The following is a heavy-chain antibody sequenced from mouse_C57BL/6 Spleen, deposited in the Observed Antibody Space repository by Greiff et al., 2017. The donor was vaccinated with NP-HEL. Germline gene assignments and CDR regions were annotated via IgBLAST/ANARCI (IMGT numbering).Heavy chain of an antibody. CDR3: ARWGLDWDEGYAMDY. Sequence: QVHVKQPGAELVRPGSSVKLSCKASGYTFTSYWMHWVKQRPIRGLEWIGNIDPSDSETHYNQKFKDKATLTVDKSSSTAYMQLSSLTSEDSAVYYCARWGLDWDEGYAMDYWGQGTSVTVSS. D-gene: IGHD4-1*01. J-gene: IGHJ4*01. CDR2: IDPSDSET. V-gene: IGHV1-52*01. CDR1: GYTFTSYW.